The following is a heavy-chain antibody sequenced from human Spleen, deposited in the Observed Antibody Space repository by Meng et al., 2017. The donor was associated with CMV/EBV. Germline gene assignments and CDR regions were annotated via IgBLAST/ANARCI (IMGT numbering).Heavy chain of an antibody. CDR2: IRYDGSNK. CDR3: AKEGEDCSGGSCYGA. CDR1: GFTFSSYG. J-gene: IGHJ5*02. D-gene: IGHD2-15*01. V-gene: IGHV3-30*02. Sequence: GESLKISCVASGFTFSSYGMHWVRQAPGKGLDWVAFIRYDGSNKYYADSVKGRFTISRDNSKNTLSLQMNRLRAEDTAVYYCAKEGEDCSGGSCYGAWGQGTLVTVSS.